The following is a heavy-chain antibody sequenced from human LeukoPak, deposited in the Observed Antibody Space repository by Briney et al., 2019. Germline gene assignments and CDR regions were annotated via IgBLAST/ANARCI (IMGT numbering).Heavy chain of an antibody. V-gene: IGHV3-23*01. J-gene: IGHJ3*01. CDR1: GFTFSSYG. CDR2: ISGSGGST. Sequence: GGSLRLSCAASGFTFSSYGMSWVRQAPGKGLEWVSAISGSGGSTYYADSVKGRFTISRDNAKNSLSLEMNSLIPEDTALYFCAKSQGYDRGCFDVWGQGTRVTVSP. CDR3: AKSQGYDRGCFDV. D-gene: IGHD3-22*01.